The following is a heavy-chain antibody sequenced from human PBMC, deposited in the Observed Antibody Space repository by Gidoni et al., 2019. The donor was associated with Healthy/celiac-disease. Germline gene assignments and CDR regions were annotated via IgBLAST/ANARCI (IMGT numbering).Heavy chain of an antibody. V-gene: IGHV3-9*01. Sequence: LRLSCAASGFTFDDYAMHWVRQAQGKGLEWVSGISWNRGSIGYADSVKGRFTIARDNAKNSLYMQMNSLRAEDTALYYCAKDIGTVAYYFDYWGQGTLVIVSS. CDR2: ISWNRGSI. J-gene: IGHJ4*02. CDR3: AKDIGTVAYYFDY. CDR1: GFTFDDYA. D-gene: IGHD3-3*02.